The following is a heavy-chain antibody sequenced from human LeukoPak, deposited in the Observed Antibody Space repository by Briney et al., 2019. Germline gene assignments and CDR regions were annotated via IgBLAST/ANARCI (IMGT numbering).Heavy chain of an antibody. J-gene: IGHJ4*02. CDR3: ARVKSTRSSGWRYFDY. CDR2: IWYDGSNK. V-gene: IGHV3-33*08. Sequence: PGGSLRLSCEVSGFTFDNNDMHWVRQAPGKGLEWVAVIWYDGSNKYYADSVKGRFTISRDNSKNTLYLQMNSLRAEDTAVYYCARVKSTRSSGWRYFDYWGQGTLVTVSS. D-gene: IGHD6-19*01. CDR1: GFTFDNND.